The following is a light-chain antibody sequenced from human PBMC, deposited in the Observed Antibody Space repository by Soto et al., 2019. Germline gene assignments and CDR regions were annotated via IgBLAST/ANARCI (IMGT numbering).Light chain of an antibody. CDR3: ASYTSSGTRV. CDR1: SSDVGGYNY. Sequence: QSALTQPASVSGSPGQSITISCTGTSSDVGGYNYVSWYQQHPGKAPKFMIYEVTNRSSGVSNRFSGSKSGNTASLTISGLQAEDEADYYCASYTSSGTRVFGTGTKLTVL. J-gene: IGLJ1*01. V-gene: IGLV2-14*01. CDR2: EVT.